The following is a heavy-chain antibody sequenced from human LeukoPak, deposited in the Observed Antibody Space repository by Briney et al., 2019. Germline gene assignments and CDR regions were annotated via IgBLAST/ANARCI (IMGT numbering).Heavy chain of an antibody. J-gene: IGHJ6*02. V-gene: IGHV4-39*07. CDR2: INHSGST. D-gene: IGHD3-22*01. CDR3: AVNYYDSSGYYLMDF. Sequence: SETLSLTCTVSGGSISSSSYYWSWIRQPPGKGLEWTGEINHSGSTNYNPSLKSRVTISVDTSKDQFSLKLSSVTAADTAVYYCAVNYYDSSGYYLMDFWGQGTTVTVSS. CDR1: GGSISSSSYY.